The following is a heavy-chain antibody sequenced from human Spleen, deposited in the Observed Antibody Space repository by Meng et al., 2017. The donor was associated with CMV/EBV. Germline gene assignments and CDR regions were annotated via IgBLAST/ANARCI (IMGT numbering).Heavy chain of an antibody. Sequence: SGYTFTSYDINWVRQATGQGLEWMGWMNPNSGNTGYAQKFQVRVTMTRNTSISTAYMELSSLRSEDTAVYYCARRTGYSSSWGFDPWGQGTLVTVSS. V-gene: IGHV1-8*01. CDR2: MNPNSGNT. CDR1: GYTFTSYD. CDR3: ARRTGYSSSWGFDP. D-gene: IGHD6-13*01. J-gene: IGHJ5*02.